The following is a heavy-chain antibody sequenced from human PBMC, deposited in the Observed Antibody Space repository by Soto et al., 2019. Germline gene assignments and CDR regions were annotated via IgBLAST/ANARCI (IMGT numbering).Heavy chain of an antibody. CDR2: IWYDASNR. V-gene: IGHV3-33*01. CDR3: ARDGADYLQLKYYFDY. J-gene: IGHJ4*02. CDR1: GFTFSSYG. Sequence: QVQLVESGGGVVRPGRSLRLSCAASGFTFSSYGMHWVRQAPGKGLEGVAVIWYDASNRYYAASVKGRFTISRDNFKNTVYLQMNSLRAEDTAVYYCARDGADYLQLKYYFDYWGQGTLVTVSS. D-gene: IGHD4-17*01.